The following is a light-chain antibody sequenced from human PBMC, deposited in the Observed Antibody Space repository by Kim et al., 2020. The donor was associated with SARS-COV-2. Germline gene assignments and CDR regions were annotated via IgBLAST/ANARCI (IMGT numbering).Light chain of an antibody. Sequence: GAVVNLTTTRSGGHRWYAAARHQQPPGNGPRYIISPSNDGSHDRGDGIPRRHSGSTAGAERYLTICGLQSEHDGDYYCPTGGAVMDFGGGTQLTVL. V-gene: IGLV4-69*01. CDR1: GGHRWYA. J-gene: IGLJ2*01. CDR3: PTGGAVMD. CDR2: PSNDGSH.